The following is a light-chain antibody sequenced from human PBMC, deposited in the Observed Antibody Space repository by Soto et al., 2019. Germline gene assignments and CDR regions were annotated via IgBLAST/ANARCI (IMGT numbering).Light chain of an antibody. CDR2: EGS. CDR3: CSYAGSSTFVV. Sequence: QSALTQPASVSGAPGQSITISRTGTSSDVGSYNLVYWYQQHPGKAPKLMTYEGSKRPSGVSNRLSGSRSGNTAPLTISGLQAEYEADYYCCSYAGSSTFVVFGGGTKLTVL. V-gene: IGLV2-23*03. J-gene: IGLJ2*01. CDR1: SSDVGSYNL.